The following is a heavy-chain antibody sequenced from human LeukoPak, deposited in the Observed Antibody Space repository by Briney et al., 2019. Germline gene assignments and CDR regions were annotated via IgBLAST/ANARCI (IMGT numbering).Heavy chain of an antibody. J-gene: IGHJ4*02. CDR2: ISSSSSYT. D-gene: IGHD2-15*01. Sequence: GGSLRLSCAASGFTFSDYYMSWIRQAQGKGLEGVSYISSSSSYTNYADSVKGRFTISRDNAKNSLYLQMNSLRAEDTAVYYCARGLSGSCYDYWGQGTLVTVSS. CDR3: ARGLSGSCYDY. V-gene: IGHV3-11*06. CDR1: GFTFSDYY.